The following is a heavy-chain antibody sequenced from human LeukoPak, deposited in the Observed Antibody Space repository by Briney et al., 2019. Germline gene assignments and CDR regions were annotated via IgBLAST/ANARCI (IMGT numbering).Heavy chain of an antibody. V-gene: IGHV1-24*01. D-gene: IGHD3-3*01. CDR1: GYTLTELS. J-gene: IGHJ4*02. CDR3: ATSKYYDFWRLY. CDR2: FDPEDGET. Sequence: GASMKVSCKVSGYTLTELSMHWVRQAPGKGLEWMGGFDPEDGETIYAQKFQGRVTMTEDTSTDTAYMELSSLRSEDTAVYYCATSKYYDFWRLYWGQGTLVTVSS.